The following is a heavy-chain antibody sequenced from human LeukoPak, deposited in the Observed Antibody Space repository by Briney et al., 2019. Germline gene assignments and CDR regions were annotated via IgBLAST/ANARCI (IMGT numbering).Heavy chain of an antibody. J-gene: IGHJ3*02. CDR2: ISGYNANT. Sequence: ASVKGSCKASGYTFSSYGISWVRQAPGQGLEWMGWISGYNANTNYAEKVQGRVTMTTDTSTSTVYMELRSLRADDTAAYYCARDTHRTSDAFDIWGQGTMVTVSS. V-gene: IGHV1-18*01. CDR1: GYTFSSYG. CDR3: ARDTHRTSDAFDI.